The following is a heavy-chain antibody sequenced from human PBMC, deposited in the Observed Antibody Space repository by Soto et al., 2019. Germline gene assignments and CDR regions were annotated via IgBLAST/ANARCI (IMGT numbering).Heavy chain of an antibody. CDR1: GGTFSSYA. J-gene: IGHJ4*02. CDR2: IIPIFGTA. D-gene: IGHD3-10*01. V-gene: IGHV1-69*13. Sequence: SVKVSCKASGGTFSSYAISWVRQAPGQGLEWMGGIIPIFGTANYAQKFQGRVTIAADESTSTAYMELSSLRSEDTAVYYCARVRSIVSLSMAYYFDYWGQGTLVTVSS. CDR3: ARVRSIVSLSMAYYFDY.